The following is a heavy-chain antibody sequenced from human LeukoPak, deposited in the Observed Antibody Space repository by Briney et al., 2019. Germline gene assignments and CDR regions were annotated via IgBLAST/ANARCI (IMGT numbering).Heavy chain of an antibody. D-gene: IGHD1-26*01. Sequence: PGRSLRLSCAASGFTFSSYAMHWVRQAPGKGLEWVAVISYDGSNKYYADSVKGRFTISGDNSKNTLYLQMNSLRAEDTAVYYCARDLQYSGSSGGGGYWGQGTLVTVSS. V-gene: IGHV3-30-3*01. CDR3: ARDLQYSGSSGGGGY. J-gene: IGHJ4*02. CDR1: GFTFSSYA. CDR2: ISYDGSNK.